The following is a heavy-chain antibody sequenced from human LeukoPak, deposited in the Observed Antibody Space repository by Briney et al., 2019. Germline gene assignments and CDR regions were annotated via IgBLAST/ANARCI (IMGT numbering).Heavy chain of an antibody. CDR3: ARDHSGNYAWDY. D-gene: IGHD3-10*01. J-gene: IGHJ4*02. V-gene: IGHV3-43*02. CDR1: GFTFDDYA. Sequence: PGGSLRLSCAASGFTFDDYAMHWVRQAPGKGLEWVSLISGDGGSTYYADSVKGRFTISRDNSKNSLYLQMNSLRAEDTAFYYCARDHSGNYAWDYWGQGTLVTVSS. CDR2: ISGDGGST.